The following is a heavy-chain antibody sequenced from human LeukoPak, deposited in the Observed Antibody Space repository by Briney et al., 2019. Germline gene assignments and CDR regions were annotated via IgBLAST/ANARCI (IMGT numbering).Heavy chain of an antibody. Sequence: PGGSLRLSCEASGFTFNSYSMNWVRQAPGKGLEWVSSISGSNSYIYYADSMKGRFTISRDNAKNSLYLQMNSLRVEDTAVYYCARVAKYYYGSETYYFFEHWGQGTPVTASS. CDR3: ARVAKYYYGSETYYFFEH. CDR1: GFTFNSYS. D-gene: IGHD3-10*01. V-gene: IGHV3-21*01. J-gene: IGHJ4*02. CDR2: ISGSNSYI.